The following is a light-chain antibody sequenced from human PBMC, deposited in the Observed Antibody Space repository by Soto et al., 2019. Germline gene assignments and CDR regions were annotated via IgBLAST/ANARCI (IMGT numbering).Light chain of an antibody. V-gene: IGKV3-15*01. CDR3: QQYNNWLIT. J-gene: IGKJ1*01. Sequence: DIVMTQYTATLSVSPGERVTLSCRARQSVGSNLAWYQQKPGQAPRLLIYGASTRATGIPDRFTGSGSGTEFTLTISSLQSEDFAVYYCQQYNNWLITFGQGTKVDI. CDR1: QSVGSN. CDR2: GAS.